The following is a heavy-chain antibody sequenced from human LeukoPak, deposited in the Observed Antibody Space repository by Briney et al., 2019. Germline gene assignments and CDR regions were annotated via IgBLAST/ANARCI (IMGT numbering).Heavy chain of an antibody. D-gene: IGHD5-12*01. CDR3: ARDVVATTTKFGY. CDR1: GFTFSSYS. V-gene: IGHV3-21*04. CDR2: ISSSSSYI. J-gene: IGHJ4*02. Sequence: GGSLRLSCAASGFTFSSYSMTWVRQAPGKGLEWVSSISSSSSYIYYADSVKGRFTISRDNAKNSLYLQMNSLRAEDTAVYYCARDVVATTTKFGYWGQGTLVTVSS.